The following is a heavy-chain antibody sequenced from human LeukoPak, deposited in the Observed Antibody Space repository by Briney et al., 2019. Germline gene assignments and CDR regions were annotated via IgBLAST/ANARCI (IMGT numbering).Heavy chain of an antibody. D-gene: IGHD2-15*01. V-gene: IGHV4-30-2*01. J-gene: IGHJ2*01. Sequence: SETLSLTCTVSGGSMSSGSYSWSWIRQPPGKGLEWIGYIYHSGSTYYNPSLKSRVTISVDRSKKQFSLKLSSVTAADTAVYYCARDPGSPRGYFDLWGRGTLVTVFS. CDR2: IYHSGST. CDR1: GGSMSSGSYS. CDR3: ARDPGSPRGYFDL.